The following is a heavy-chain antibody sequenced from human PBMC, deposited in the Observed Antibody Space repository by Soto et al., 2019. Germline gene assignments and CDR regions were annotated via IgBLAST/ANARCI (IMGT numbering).Heavy chain of an antibody. V-gene: IGHV4-39*01. CDR2: IYYSGST. D-gene: IGHD6-13*01. CDR3: ASKRGGSSWPHFDY. Sequence: QLQLQESGPGLVKPSETLSLTCTVSGGSISSSSYYWGWIRQPPGKGLEWIGSIYYSGSTYYNPSLKSRVTISVDTSKNQFSLKLSSVTAADTAVYYCASKRGGSSWPHFDYWGQGTLVTVSS. J-gene: IGHJ4*02. CDR1: GGSISSSSYY.